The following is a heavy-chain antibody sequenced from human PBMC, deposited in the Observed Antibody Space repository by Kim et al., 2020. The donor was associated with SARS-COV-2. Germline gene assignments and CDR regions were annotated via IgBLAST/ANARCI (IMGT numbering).Heavy chain of an antibody. CDR2: ISYDGSNK. CDR3: ARDPAAADLSISFDP. CDR1: GFTFSSYA. J-gene: IGHJ5*02. Sequence: GGSLRLSCAASGFTFSSYAMHWVRQAPGKGLEWVAVISYDGSNKYYADSVKGRFTISRDNSKNTLYLQMNSLRAEDTAVYYCARDPAAADLSISFDPWGQGTLVTVSS. D-gene: IGHD6-13*01. V-gene: IGHV3-30*04.